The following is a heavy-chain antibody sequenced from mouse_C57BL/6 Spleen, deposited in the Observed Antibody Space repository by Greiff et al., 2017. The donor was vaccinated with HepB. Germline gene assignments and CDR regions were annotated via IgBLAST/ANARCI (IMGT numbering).Heavy chain of an antibody. CDR1: GFSLTSYG. J-gene: IGHJ4*01. D-gene: IGHD4-1*02. V-gene: IGHV2-5*01. Sequence: VQLQQSGPGLVQPSPSLSITCTVSGFSLTSYGIHWVRQSPGKGLEWLGVIWRGGSTDYNAAFMSRLSITKDNSKSKVFFKMHSLQADDTSIYYSAKTSNWAYYAMDYWGQGTSVTVSS. CDR2: IWRGGST. CDR3: AKTSNWAYYAMDY.